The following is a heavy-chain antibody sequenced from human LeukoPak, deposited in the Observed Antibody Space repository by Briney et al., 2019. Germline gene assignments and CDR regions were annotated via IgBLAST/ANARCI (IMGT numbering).Heavy chain of an antibody. CDR2: TYHSGST. D-gene: IGHD6-19*01. V-gene: IGHV4-59*08. CDR3: ARHNSGWSLGHPNWFDP. CDR1: GGSISSYY. J-gene: IGHJ5*02. Sequence: SETLSLTCTVSGGSISSYYWSWIRQPPGKGLEWIGYTYHSGSTNYNPSLKSRVTISVDTSKNQFSLKLSSVTAADTAVYFCARHNSGWSLGHPNWFDPWGQGTLVTVSS.